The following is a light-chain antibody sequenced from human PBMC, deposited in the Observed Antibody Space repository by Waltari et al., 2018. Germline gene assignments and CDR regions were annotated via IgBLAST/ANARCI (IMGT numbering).Light chain of an antibody. V-gene: IGLV1-47*01. CDR3: AAWDDSLSGVV. Sequence: QSVLTQPPSASGTPGQRLPLSCSGSGSTIGMNYVYRYQQLPGTAPKLLISRNDQRPSGVPDRFSGSKSGTSASLAISGLRSEDETDYYCAAWDDSLSGVVFGGGTKLTVL. CDR1: GSTIGMNY. J-gene: IGLJ2*01. CDR2: RND.